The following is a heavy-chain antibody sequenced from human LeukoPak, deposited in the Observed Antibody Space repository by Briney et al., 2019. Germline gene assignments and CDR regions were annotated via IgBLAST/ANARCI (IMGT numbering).Heavy chain of an antibody. CDR3: ARRRKDLNWFDP. J-gene: IGHJ5*02. CDR2: INYSGRT. Sequence: RPSETLSLTCTVSGDSISSSDFYWGWIRRPPGKGLAWIALINYSGRTFYNPSLESRVTISVDMSKNQFSLRLNSVTAADTAVYYCARRRKDLNWFDPWGQGTLVTVSS. V-gene: IGHV4-39*01. CDR1: GDSISSSDFY.